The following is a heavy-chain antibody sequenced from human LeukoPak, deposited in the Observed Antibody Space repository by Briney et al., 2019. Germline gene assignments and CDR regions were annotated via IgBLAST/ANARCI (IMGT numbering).Heavy chain of an antibody. CDR3: AREAMTTVTTGFDP. CDR1: GGSISSGGYY. CDR2: IYYSGST. J-gene: IGHJ5*02. Sequence: SETLSLTCTVSGGSISSGGYYWSWIRQHPGKGLEWIGYIYYSGSTYYNPSLKSRVTISVDASKNQFSLKLSSVTAADTAVYYCAREAMTTVTTGFDPWGQGTLATVSS. D-gene: IGHD4-11*01. V-gene: IGHV4-31*03.